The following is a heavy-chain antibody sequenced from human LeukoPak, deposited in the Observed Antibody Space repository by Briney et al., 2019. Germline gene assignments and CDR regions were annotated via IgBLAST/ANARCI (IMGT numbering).Heavy chain of an antibody. CDR3: ARVIGYYFDY. J-gene: IGHJ4*02. Sequence: LSETLSLTCAVYGGSFSGYYWSWIRQPPGKGLEWIGEINHSGSTNYNPSLKSRVTISVDTSKNQFSLKLSSVTAADTAVYYCARVIGYYFDYWGQGTLVTVSS. D-gene: IGHD3-10*01. CDR2: INHSGST. CDR1: GGSFSGYY. V-gene: IGHV4-34*01.